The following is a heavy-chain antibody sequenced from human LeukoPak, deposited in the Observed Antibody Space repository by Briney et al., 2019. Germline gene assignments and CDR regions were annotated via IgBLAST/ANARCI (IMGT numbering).Heavy chain of an antibody. J-gene: IGHJ4*02. V-gene: IGHV1-18*01. CDR2: IDAYNGNI. D-gene: IGHD3-10*01. Sequence: GASVKVSCKASGYTFTTYGISWVRQAPGQGLEWMGWIDAYNGNIKYAQKLQGRVSMTTDTSTSTAYMELRSLRSDDTAVYYCARDYGSGSYRFDYWGQGTLVTVSS. CDR1: GYTFTTYG. CDR3: ARDYGSGSYRFDY.